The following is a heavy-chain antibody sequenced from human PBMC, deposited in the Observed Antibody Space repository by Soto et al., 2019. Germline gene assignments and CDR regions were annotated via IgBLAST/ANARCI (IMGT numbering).Heavy chain of an antibody. Sequence: VGSLRLSCAASGFSLSNHWTTWVRQAPGKGLEWVPKINKDGSQKNYVDSVKGRFTIARENGQNSLSLQMNSLRVEDTAVYYCVRQLGLTYWGKGDLITFSS. J-gene: IGHJ4*02. CDR3: VRQLGLTY. CDR1: GFSLSNHW. D-gene: IGHD7-27*01. CDR2: INKDGSQK. V-gene: IGHV3-7*03.